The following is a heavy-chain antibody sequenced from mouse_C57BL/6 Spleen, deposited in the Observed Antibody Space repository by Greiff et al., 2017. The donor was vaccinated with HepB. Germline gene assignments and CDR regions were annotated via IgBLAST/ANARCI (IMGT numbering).Heavy chain of an antibody. D-gene: IGHD2-2*01. CDR2: INPNNGGT. J-gene: IGHJ4*01. CDR1: GYTFTDYY. Sequence: EVQLQQSGPELVKPGASVKISCKASGYTFTDYYMNWVKQSRGKSLEWIGDINPNNGGTSYNQKFKGKATLTVDKSSSTAYMELSSLTSEDSAVYDCAGARSGYEVGYGMDYWGQGTSVTVSA. V-gene: IGHV1-26*01. CDR3: AGARSGYEVGYGMDY.